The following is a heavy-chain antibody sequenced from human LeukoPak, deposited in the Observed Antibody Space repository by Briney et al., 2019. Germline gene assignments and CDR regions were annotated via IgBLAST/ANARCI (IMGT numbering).Heavy chain of an antibody. CDR3: ARDGEYGTGSYYRGCFDY. Sequence: ASVKVSCKASGCXFTAFYIHWVRQAPGQGLEWMGWIHPRSGETNYAYKFRGRVTMTRDTSISTAYMDLGSLGSDDTAVYYCARDGEYGTGSYYRGCFDYWGQGILVTVSS. CDR2: IHPRSGET. J-gene: IGHJ4*02. V-gene: IGHV1-2*02. D-gene: IGHD3-10*01. CDR1: GCXFTAFY.